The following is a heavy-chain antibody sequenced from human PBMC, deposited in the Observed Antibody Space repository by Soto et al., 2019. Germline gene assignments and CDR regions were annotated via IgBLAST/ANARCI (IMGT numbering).Heavy chain of an antibody. CDR3: ASRRSFYYAMDV. Sequence: QVQLVQSGAEVKKPGSSVKVSCKASGGTFSSYTISWVRQAPGQGLEWMGGVIPGLGVTNYAQKFQGRVTITADESTTTAYMELSRLRSEGTAVYYCASRRSFYYAMDVWGQGTPVTVSS. V-gene: IGHV1-69*01. D-gene: IGHD2-15*01. CDR1: GGTFSSYT. CDR2: VIPGLGVT. J-gene: IGHJ6*02.